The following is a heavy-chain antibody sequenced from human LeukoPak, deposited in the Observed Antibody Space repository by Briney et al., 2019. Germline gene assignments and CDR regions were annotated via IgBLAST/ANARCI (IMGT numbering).Heavy chain of an antibody. J-gene: IGHJ4*02. CDR3: AREGGPTGIGEFDY. D-gene: IGHD1-26*01. V-gene: IGHV3-30*02. Sequence: PGGSLRLSCAASGFTFSTSGMHWVRQAPGKGLEWVAFIQYDDSEKYYADSVKGRCTISRDNSKNTVYLQMNSLRAEDTVVYYCAREGGPTGIGEFDYWGQGTLVTVSS. CDR1: GFTFSTSG. CDR2: IQYDDSEK.